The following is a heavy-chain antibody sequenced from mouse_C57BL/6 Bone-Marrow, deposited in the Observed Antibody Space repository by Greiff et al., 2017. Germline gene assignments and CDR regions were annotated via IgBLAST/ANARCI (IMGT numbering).Heavy chain of an antibody. D-gene: IGHD1-1*01. J-gene: IGHJ3*01. V-gene: IGHV1-69*01. CDR2: IDPSDSYT. CDR1: GYTFTSYW. Sequence: QVQLQQPGAELVMPGASVKLSCKASGYTFTSYWMHWVKQRPGQGLEWIGEIDPSDSYTNYNQTFKGKSTLTVDKSSSTAYMQLSSLTSEDSAVYYCARGYYGFAYWGQGTLVTVSA. CDR3: ARGYYGFAY.